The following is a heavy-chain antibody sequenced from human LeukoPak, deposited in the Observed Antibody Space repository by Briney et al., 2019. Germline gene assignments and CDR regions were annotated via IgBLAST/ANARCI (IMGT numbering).Heavy chain of an antibody. V-gene: IGHV1-46*01. CDR3: ASGQLRIAAAGTQGLPTH. CDR2: INPSCGGA. Sequence: GASVTVSCKASGYTFTNYYMHWVRQAPGQGLEWVGIINPSCGGASYAQEFQGRVTMTRDTSTSTVYMELNSLRSDDTAVYYCASGQLRIAAAGTQGLPTHWGQGTLVTVSS. CDR1: GYTFTNYY. D-gene: IGHD6-13*01. J-gene: IGHJ4*02.